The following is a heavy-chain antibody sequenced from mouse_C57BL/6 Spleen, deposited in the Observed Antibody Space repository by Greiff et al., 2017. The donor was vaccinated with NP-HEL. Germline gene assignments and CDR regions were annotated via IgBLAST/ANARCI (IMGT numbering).Heavy chain of an antibody. V-gene: IGHV1-11*01. D-gene: IGHD1-1*01. J-gene: IGHJ2*01. CDR3: GIGNSYGISPLDY. CDR2: IYPVSGEN. Sequence: QVQLKESGAELASPGASVTLSCKASGYTFTDHIMNWAKKRPGQGLEWIGRIYPVSGENTYNQKFMGKATFSVDRSSSNVYMVLNSLTSEDPAVYYCGIGNSYGISPLDYWGQGTTLTVSS. CDR1: GYTFTDHI.